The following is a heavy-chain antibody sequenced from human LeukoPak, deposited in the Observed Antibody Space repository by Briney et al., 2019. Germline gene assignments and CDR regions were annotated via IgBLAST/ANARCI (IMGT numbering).Heavy chain of an antibody. D-gene: IGHD3-22*01. CDR1: GFTFSSYA. CDR3: AKETSSGYGFDY. V-gene: IGHV3-30-3*01. Sequence: PGRSLRLSCAAAGFTFSSYAMHWVRQAPGKGLECVAVISYDGSNKYYADSVKGRFTISRDNSKNTLYLQMNSLRAEDTAVYYCAKETSSGYGFDYWGQGTLVTVSS. J-gene: IGHJ4*02. CDR2: ISYDGSNK.